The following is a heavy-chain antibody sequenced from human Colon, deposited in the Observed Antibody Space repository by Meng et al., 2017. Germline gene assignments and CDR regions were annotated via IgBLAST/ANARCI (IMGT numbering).Heavy chain of an antibody. CDR1: GVTFTTGW. CDR2: SKSNNDGGTT. J-gene: IGHJ4*02. D-gene: IGHD3-16*02. CDR3: GTDIDD. Sequence: GQGRGLGGGLVNPGLSCRLSGAASGVTFTTGWMTWAGRTPGRGLGWVGSSKSNNDGGTTDYAATVKGRFTNSRDDSKSTLYLEKNSVKYEDTAMYGGGTDIDDWSQGTLVAVSS. V-gene: IGHV3-15*01.